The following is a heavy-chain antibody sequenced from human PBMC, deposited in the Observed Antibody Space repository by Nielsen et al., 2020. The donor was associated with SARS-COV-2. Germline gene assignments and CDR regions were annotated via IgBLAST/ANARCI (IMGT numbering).Heavy chain of an antibody. D-gene: IGHD4-17*01. CDR1: GGSISSYY. Sequence: SETLSLTCTVSGGSISSYYWSWIRQPPGKGLEWIGYIYYSGTTTYNPSLKSRVTISLDTSKNQFSLKLNSVTAADRALYYCARDYYGDYLDGFDVWGPGTMVIVSS. CDR2: IYYSGTT. CDR3: ARDYYGDYLDGFDV. J-gene: IGHJ3*01. V-gene: IGHV4-59*01.